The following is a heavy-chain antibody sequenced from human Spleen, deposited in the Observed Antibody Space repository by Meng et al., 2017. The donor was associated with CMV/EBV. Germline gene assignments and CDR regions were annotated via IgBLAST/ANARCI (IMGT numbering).Heavy chain of an antibody. CDR1: GFTFSSYW. D-gene: IGHD2-2*01. Sequence: GGSLRLSCAASGFTFSSYWMHWVRQAPGKGLVWVSRINSDGSITSYADSVKGRFTISRDNAMNTLYLEMNSLRAEDTAVYYCASCSSTSCYGYWGQGTLVTVSS. CDR3: ASCSSTSCYGY. CDR2: INSDGSIT. J-gene: IGHJ4*02. V-gene: IGHV3-74*01.